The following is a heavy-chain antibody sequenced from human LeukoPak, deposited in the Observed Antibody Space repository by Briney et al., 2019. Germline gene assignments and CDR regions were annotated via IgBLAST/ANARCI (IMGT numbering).Heavy chain of an antibody. CDR2: IYYRGST. Sequence: SETLSLTCDVSGASINGDYWSWIRQPPGKGLEWIGYIYYRGSTNYNSSLKSRLTIPIDTSKNQFSLHLKSVTAADTAVYYGGHTYGAIFDYRGRGILVTVSS. CDR1: GASINGDY. CDR3: GHTYGAIFDY. J-gene: IGHJ4*02. D-gene: IGHD5-18*01. V-gene: IGHV4-59*03.